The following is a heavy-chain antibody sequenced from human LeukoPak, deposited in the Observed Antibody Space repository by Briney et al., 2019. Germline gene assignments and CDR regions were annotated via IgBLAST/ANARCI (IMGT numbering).Heavy chain of an antibody. J-gene: IGHJ5*02. D-gene: IGHD3-10*01. CDR1: GGSISSYY. V-gene: IGHV4-59*08. CDR3: ARHILLWFGELSPNWFDP. Sequence: PSETLSLTCTVSGGSISSYYWSWIRQPPGKGLDWIGYIYYSGSTNYNPSLKSRVTISLDTSKNQFSLKLSSVTAADTAVYYCARHILLWFGELSPNWFDPWGQGTLVTVSS. CDR2: IYYSGST.